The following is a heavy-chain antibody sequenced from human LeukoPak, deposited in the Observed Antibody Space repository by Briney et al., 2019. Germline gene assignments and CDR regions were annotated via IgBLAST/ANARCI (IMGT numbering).Heavy chain of an antibody. CDR2: ISYSGTT. Sequence: PSETLSLTCTVSSGSIRSQHWSWIRQPPGKGLEWIGFISYSGTTYYNPSLESRVTISRDTSRNQFSLKLSSVTAADTAVYYCTRDRNGGDHYYMGVWGKGTTVTVSS. J-gene: IGHJ6*03. CDR3: TRDRNGGDHYYMGV. CDR1: SGSIRSQH. D-gene: IGHD3-16*01. V-gene: IGHV4-59*11.